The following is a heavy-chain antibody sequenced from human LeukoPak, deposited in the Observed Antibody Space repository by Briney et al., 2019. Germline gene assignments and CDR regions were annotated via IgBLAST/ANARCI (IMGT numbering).Heavy chain of an antibody. D-gene: IGHD1-20*01. J-gene: IGHJ4*02. CDR1: GGSFSGYY. CDR3: ARGNGYNWNYVHY. CDR2: INHSGST. V-gene: IGHV4-34*01. Sequence: SETLSLTCAVYGGSFSGYYWSWIRQPPGKGLEWIGEINHSGSTNYNPSLKSRVTISVDTSKNQFSLKLSSVTAADTAVYYCARGNGYNWNYVHYWGQGTLVTVSS.